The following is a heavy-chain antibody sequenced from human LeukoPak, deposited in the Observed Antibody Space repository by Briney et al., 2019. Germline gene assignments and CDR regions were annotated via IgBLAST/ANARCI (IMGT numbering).Heavy chain of an antibody. J-gene: IGHJ4*02. V-gene: IGHV1-69*05. CDR2: IIPIFGTA. Sequence: SVKVSCKASGDTFSSYAISWVRQAPGQGLEWMGRIIPIFGTANYAQKFQGRVTITTDESTSTAYMELSSLRSEDTAVYYCARDVRYYDSSGYLPVMYYLDYWGQGTLVTVSS. CDR1: GDTFSSYA. D-gene: IGHD3-22*01. CDR3: ARDVRYYDSSGYLPVMYYLDY.